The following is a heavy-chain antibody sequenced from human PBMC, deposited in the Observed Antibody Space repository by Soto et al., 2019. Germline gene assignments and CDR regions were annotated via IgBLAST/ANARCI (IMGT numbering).Heavy chain of an antibody. CDR3: TRVGGYYGDYPNFDY. D-gene: IGHD4-17*01. J-gene: IGHJ4*02. Sequence: KPSETLSLTCRVSGSSISSYYWSWLRQPPGKGLEWIGNIYYTGSTNYHPSLKSRVIMSVESSKKQFPLRLNSVTAADTAVYYCTRVGGYYGDYPNFDYWGQGALVTVSS. CDR2: IYYTGST. CDR1: GSSISSYY. V-gene: IGHV4-59*01.